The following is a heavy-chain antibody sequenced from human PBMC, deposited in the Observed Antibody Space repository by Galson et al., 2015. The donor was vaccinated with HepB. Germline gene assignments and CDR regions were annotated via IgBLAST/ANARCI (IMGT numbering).Heavy chain of an antibody. V-gene: IGHV3-30*18. CDR1: GFTFSSYG. CDR3: AKDRGRDGYIGGDY. CDR2: ISYDGSNK. Sequence: SLRLSCAASGFTFSSYGMHWVRQAPGKGLEWVAVISYDGSNKYYADSVKGRFTISRDNSKNTLYLQMNSLRAEDTAVYYCAKDRGRDGYIGGDYWGQGTLVTVSS. J-gene: IGHJ4*02. D-gene: IGHD5-24*01.